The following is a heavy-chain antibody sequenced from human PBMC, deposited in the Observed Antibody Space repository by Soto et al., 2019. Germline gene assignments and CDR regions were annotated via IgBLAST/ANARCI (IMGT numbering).Heavy chain of an antibody. CDR3: ARDRDVAAPDIVETNYYYGMDV. CDR1: GGNFRSQS. CDR2: IIPVLGVA. V-gene: IGHV1-69*08. Sequence: QVQLVQSGAEVKKPGSSVKVSCKASGGNFRSQSISISWVRQAPGQGLEWRGRIIPVLGVANYAQKFQGTVTITADKSTGTVHVEMRSLRSEDTATYYYARDRDVAAPDIVETNYYYGMDVWVQGTTVTVSS. J-gene: IGHJ6*02. D-gene: IGHD2-15*01.